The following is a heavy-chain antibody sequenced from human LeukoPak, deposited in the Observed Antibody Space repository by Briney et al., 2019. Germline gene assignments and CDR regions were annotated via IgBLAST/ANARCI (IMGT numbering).Heavy chain of an antibody. Sequence: PGGSLRLSCAASGFTFSDYYMSWIRQAPGKGLEWVSSISSSSSYIYYADSVKSRFTISRDNAKNSLYLQMNSLRAEDTAVYYCARANFGVVIFPQDVWGKGTTVTVSS. CDR3: ARANFGVVIFPQDV. CDR1: GFTFSDYY. J-gene: IGHJ6*04. V-gene: IGHV3-11*06. D-gene: IGHD3-3*01. CDR2: ISSSSSYI.